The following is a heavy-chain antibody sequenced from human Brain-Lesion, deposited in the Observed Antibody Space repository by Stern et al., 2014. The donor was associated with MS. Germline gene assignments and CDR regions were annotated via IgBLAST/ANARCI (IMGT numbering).Heavy chain of an antibody. V-gene: IGHV3-9*01. J-gene: IGHJ4*02. CDR3: ARDITGSSAYFAY. CDR2: ISWNSGTI. D-gene: IGHD1-14*01. CDR1: GFTFDDYA. Sequence: DVHLVESGGDLVQPGRSLRLSCAAFGFTFDDYAMHWVRQAPGKGLEWVAGISWNSGTIGYADSVKGRFTTSRDNAYSSLYLQMNSLRPEDTALYYCARDITGSSAYFAYWGQGTLGTVSS.